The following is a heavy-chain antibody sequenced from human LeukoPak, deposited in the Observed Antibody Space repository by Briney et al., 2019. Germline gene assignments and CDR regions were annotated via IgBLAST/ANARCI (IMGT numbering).Heavy chain of an antibody. CDR2: ISHTGSTM. CDR3: ARDLQIASRQGSYFDY. Sequence: GGSLRLSCAASGFSFSSYSMNWVRQAPGKGLEWVSYISHTGSTMSYADSVKGRFTISRDNARNSLYLQMNSLRAEDTAVYYCARDLQIASRQGSYFDYWGQGTLVTVSS. D-gene: IGHD6-6*01. J-gene: IGHJ4*02. V-gene: IGHV3-48*04. CDR1: GFSFSSYS.